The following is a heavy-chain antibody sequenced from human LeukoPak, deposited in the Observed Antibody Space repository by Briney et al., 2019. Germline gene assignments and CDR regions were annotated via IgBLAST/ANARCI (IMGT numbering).Heavy chain of an antibody. Sequence: PSGTLTLTCGVSGGSITTTNWWTWGRQPPGKVQELLGDVHIDGRTYYTASVEGRVTISVDESENHISLKLTTVTAADTAVYYCAREGGYYRPLDYSGQGTLVTVSS. J-gene: IGHJ4*02. CDR2: VHIDGRT. CDR1: GGSITTTNW. CDR3: AREGGYYRPLDY. D-gene: IGHD6-25*01. V-gene: IGHV4-4*02.